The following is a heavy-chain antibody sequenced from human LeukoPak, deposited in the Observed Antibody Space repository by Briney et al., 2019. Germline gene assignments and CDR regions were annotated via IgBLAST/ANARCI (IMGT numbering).Heavy chain of an antibody. D-gene: IGHD2-21*02. CDR1: GFTFSSYW. Sequence: GGSLRLSCAASGFTFSSYWMHWVRQAPGKGLVWVSRNSDGSSTSYADSVKGRFTISRDNAKNTLYLQMNSLRAEDTAVYYCAKWGCSGSDCYPFDYWGQGTLVTVSS. CDR3: AKWGCSGSDCYPFDY. V-gene: IGHV3-74*01. CDR2: NSDGSST. J-gene: IGHJ4*02.